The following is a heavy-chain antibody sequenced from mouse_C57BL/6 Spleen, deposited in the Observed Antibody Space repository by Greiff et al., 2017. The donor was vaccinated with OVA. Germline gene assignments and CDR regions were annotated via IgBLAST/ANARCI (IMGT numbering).Heavy chain of an antibody. CDR2: IYPGDGDT. CDR1: GYAFSSSW. CDR3: AREGLGNYFDY. V-gene: IGHV1-82*01. Sequence: QVQLQQSGPELVKPGASVKISCKASGYAFSSSWMNWVKQRPGKGLEWIGRIYPGDGDTNYNGKFKGKATLTADKSSSTAYMQLSSLTSEDSAVYFCAREGLGNYFDYWGQGTTLTVSS. J-gene: IGHJ2*01. D-gene: IGHD4-1*01.